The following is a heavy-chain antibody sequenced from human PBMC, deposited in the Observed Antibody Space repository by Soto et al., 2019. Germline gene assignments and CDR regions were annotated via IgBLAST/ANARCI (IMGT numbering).Heavy chain of an antibody. V-gene: IGHV4-59*01. CDR1: GGSISSYY. J-gene: IGHJ4*02. CDR2: IYYSGST. CDR3: ARWARGYDLLEHPKYYFDY. D-gene: IGHD5-12*01. Sequence: SETLSLTCTVSGGSISSYYWSWIRQPPGKGLEWIGYIYYSGSTNYNPSLKSRVTISVDTSKNQFSLKLSSVTAADTAVYYCARWARGYDLLEHPKYYFDYWGQGTLVTVSS.